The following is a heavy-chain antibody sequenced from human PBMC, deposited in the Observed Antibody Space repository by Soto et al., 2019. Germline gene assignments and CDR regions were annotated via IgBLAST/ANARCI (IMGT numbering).Heavy chain of an antibody. V-gene: IGHV4-34*01. CDR3: AREWGSGSPLDY. CDR2: INHSGST. CDR1: GGSFSGYY. J-gene: IGHJ4*02. Sequence: SETLSLTCAVYGGSFSGYYWSWIRQPPGKGLEWIGEINHSGSTNYNPSLKSRVTISVDTSKNQFSLKLSSVTAADTAAYYCAREWGSGSPLDYWGQGTLVTVSS. D-gene: IGHD3-10*01.